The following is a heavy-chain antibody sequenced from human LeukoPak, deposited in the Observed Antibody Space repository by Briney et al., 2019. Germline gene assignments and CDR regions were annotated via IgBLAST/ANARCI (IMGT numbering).Heavy chain of an antibody. CDR1: GGSISSSSYY. Sequence: SETLSLTCTVSGGSISSSSYYWGRIRQPPGKGLEWIGSIYYSGSTYYNPSLKSRVTISVDTSKNQFSLKLSSVTAADTAVYYCARRTRYYDFWSGYRNWFDPWGQGTLVTVSS. CDR2: IYYSGST. J-gene: IGHJ5*02. V-gene: IGHV4-39*07. D-gene: IGHD3-3*01. CDR3: ARRTRYYDFWSGYRNWFDP.